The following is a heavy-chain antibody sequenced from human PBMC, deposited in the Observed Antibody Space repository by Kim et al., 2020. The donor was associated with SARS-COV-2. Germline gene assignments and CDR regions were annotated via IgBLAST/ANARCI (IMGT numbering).Heavy chain of an antibody. Sequence: ASVKVSCKASGYTFTSYALHWVRQAPGQRLEWMGWVNAGNGHTNYSREFQDRVTITRDTSASTAYLEVSSLRSEDTAIYDCARGRVDWGVIVSLQLDYWGHGTLVTVSS. D-gene: IGHD3-16*02. CDR3: ARGRVDWGVIVSLQLDY. CDR2: VNAGNGHT. J-gene: IGHJ4*01. CDR1: GYTFTSYA. V-gene: IGHV1-3*01.